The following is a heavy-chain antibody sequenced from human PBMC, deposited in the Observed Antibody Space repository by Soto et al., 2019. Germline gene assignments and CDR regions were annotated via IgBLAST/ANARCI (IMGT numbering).Heavy chain of an antibody. CDR3: ARGRVGSSPYYYYYMDV. CDR2: IIPICGTA. V-gene: IGHV1-69*13. D-gene: IGHD6-6*01. Sequence: SVKVSCKASGGTFSSYAISWVRQAPGQGLEWMGGIIPICGTASYAQKFQGRVTMTANDSMSTAYMELSSLRSEDTAVYYCARGRVGSSPYYYYYMDVWGKGTTVTVSS. CDR1: GGTFSSYA. J-gene: IGHJ6*03.